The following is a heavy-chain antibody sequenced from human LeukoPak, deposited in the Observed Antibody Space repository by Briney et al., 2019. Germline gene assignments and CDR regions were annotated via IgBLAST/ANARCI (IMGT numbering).Heavy chain of an antibody. Sequence: MPSETLSLTCTVSGDSISSGDYYWSWIRQPAGKGLEWIGEINHSGSTNYNPSLKSRVTISVDTSKNQFSLKLSSVTAADTAVYYCARRPNYGDYFSREQIPYYFDYWGQGTLVTVSS. CDR3: ARRPNYGDYFSREQIPYYFDY. J-gene: IGHJ4*02. D-gene: IGHD4-17*01. V-gene: IGHV4-61*10. CDR1: GDSISSGDYY. CDR2: INHSGST.